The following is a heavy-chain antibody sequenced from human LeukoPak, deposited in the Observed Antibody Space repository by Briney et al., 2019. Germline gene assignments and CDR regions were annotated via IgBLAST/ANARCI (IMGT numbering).Heavy chain of an antibody. D-gene: IGHD3-16*02. V-gene: IGHV1-18*01. J-gene: IGHJ3*02. CDR3: ARNGGPMITFGGVIVRPHDAFDI. CDR1: GYTFTSYA. Sequence: ASVKVSCKASGYTFTSYAMNWVRQAPGQGLEWMGWISAYNGNTNYAQKLQGRVTMTTDTSTSTAYMELRSLRSDDTAVYYCARNGGPMITFGGVIVRPHDAFDIWGQGTMVTVSS. CDR2: ISAYNGNT.